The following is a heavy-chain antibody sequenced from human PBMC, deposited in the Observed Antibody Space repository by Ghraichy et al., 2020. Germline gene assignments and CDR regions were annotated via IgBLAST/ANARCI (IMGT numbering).Heavy chain of an antibody. CDR3: AGGLEPAGGGYYFDY. Sequence: SQTLSLTCTVSGGSISSYYWSWIRQPPGKGLEWIGYIYYSGSTNYNPSLKSRVTISVDTSKNQFSLKLSSVTAADTAVYYCAGGLEPAGGGYYFDYWGQGTLVTVSS. CDR2: IYYSGST. CDR1: GGSISSYY. D-gene: IGHD2-2*01. V-gene: IGHV4-59*08. J-gene: IGHJ4*02.